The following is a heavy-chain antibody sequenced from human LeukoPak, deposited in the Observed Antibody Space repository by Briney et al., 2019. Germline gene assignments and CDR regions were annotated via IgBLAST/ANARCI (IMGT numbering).Heavy chain of an antibody. D-gene: IGHD3-9*01. CDR2: ISSNGGRT. J-gene: IGHJ4*02. V-gene: IGHV3-64*01. CDR3: ARDPLKDDILSGYSPYYFDY. CDR1: GFTFRIYA. Sequence: GGSLRLSCAASGFTFRIYAVHWVRQAPGKGLEYVSAISSNGGRTDYANSVKGRFTISRDNSKNTLYLQMNSLRAEDTAVYYCARDPLKDDILSGYSPYYFDYWGQGTLVTVSS.